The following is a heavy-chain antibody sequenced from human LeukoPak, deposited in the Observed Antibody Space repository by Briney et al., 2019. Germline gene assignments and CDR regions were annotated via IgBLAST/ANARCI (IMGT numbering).Heavy chain of an antibody. CDR1: GGSISTYY. V-gene: IGHV4-59*01. J-gene: IGHJ4*02. D-gene: IGHD4-23*01. CDR3: ARTYGANSQDY. Sequence: SETLSLTCTVSGGSISTYYWSWIRQPPGKGLEWIGYIYYSGSTNYNPSLKSRVTISVDTSKNQFSLKLSSVTAADTAVYYCARTYGANSQDYWGQGTLVTVSS. CDR2: IYYSGST.